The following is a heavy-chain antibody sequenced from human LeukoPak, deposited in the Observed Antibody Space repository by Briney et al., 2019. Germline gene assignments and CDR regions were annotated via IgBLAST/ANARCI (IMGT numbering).Heavy chain of an antibody. J-gene: IGHJ6*02. CDR1: GFTFSIYS. CDR3: ARDLTTRYYYSAMDV. CDR2: ISSDVSNR. Sequence: PGGSLRLSCAASGFTFSIYSMHWVRQAPGKGLEWVALISSDVSNRYYPDSVRGRFTISGDNSKNTLYLQMNSLRVEDTAVYYCARDLTTRYYYSAMDVWGQGTTVTVSS. D-gene: IGHD4-11*01. V-gene: IGHV3-30*04.